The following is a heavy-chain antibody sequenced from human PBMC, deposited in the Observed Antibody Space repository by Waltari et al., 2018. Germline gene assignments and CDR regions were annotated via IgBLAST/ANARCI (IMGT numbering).Heavy chain of an antibody. Sequence: EVQLVQSGTAVKKPGATVKISCKASRYPFTDYYMHWVQQAPGKGLDGMGRVDAEDVETIYAEKFQGRGTITADTSTDTAYMELSSLSAEDTAVYDCATEQAVAAFDDWGQGTLVIVSS. D-gene: IGHD6-13*01. CDR1: RYPFTDYY. V-gene: IGHV1-69-2*01. J-gene: IGHJ4*02. CDR3: ATEQAVAAFDD. CDR2: VDAEDVET.